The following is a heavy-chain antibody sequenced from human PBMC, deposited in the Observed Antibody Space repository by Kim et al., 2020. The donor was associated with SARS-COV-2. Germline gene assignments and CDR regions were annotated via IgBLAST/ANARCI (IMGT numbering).Heavy chain of an antibody. CDR2: IYYSGST. CDR1: GGSISSSSYY. V-gene: IGHV4-39*01. CDR3: ARRDYGGVYGMDV. Sequence: SETLSLTCTVSGGSISSSSYYWGWIRQPPGKGLEWIGSIYYSGSTYYNPSLKSRVTISVDTSKNQFSLKLSSVTAADTAVYYCARRDYGGVYGMDVWGQWTTVTVSS. J-gene: IGHJ6*02. D-gene: IGHD4-17*01.